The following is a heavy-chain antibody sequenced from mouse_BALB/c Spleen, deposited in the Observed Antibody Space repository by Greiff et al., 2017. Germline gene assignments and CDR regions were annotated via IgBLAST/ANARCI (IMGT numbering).Heavy chain of an antibody. CDR1: GYTFTSYW. CDR2: IDPSDSET. Sequence: QVQLQQPGAELVKPGAPVKLSCKASGYTFTSYWMNWVKQRPGRGLEWIGRIDPSDSETHYNQKFKDKATLTVDKSSSTAYIQLSSLTSEDSAVYYCAREDYGNYFAYWGQGTLVTVSA. D-gene: IGHD2-1*01. J-gene: IGHJ3*01. V-gene: IGHV1-69*02. CDR3: AREDYGNYFAY.